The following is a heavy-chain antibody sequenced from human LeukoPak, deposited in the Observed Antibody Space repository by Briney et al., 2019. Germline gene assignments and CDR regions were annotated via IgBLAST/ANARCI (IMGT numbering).Heavy chain of an antibody. V-gene: IGHV1-69*01. CDR2: IIPIFGTA. D-gene: IGHD3-16*02. J-gene: IGHJ4*02. CDR1: GGTFSSYA. Sequence: SVKVSCKASGGTFSSYAISWVRQAPGQGLEWMGGIIPIFGTANYAQKFQGRVTITADESTSTAYMELSSLRSEDTAVYYCASDLMITFGGVIVSRHYFDYWGQGTLVTVSS. CDR3: ASDLMITFGGVIVSRHYFDY.